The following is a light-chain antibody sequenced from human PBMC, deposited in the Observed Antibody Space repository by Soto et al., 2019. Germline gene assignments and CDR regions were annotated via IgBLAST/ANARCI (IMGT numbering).Light chain of an antibody. CDR3: QQSYSTPRT. J-gene: IGKJ1*01. CDR1: QSISSY. Sequence: SHMTQSPSSLSAPIGDRVTITSRASQSISSYLNWYQEKPGKAPKLLIYAASSLQSGVPSRFSGSGSGTDFTLTISSLQPEDFATYYCQQSYSTPRTFGQGTKVDIK. V-gene: IGKV1-39*01. CDR2: AAS.